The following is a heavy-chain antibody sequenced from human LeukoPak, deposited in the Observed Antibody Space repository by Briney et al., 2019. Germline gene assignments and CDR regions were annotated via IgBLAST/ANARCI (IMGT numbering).Heavy chain of an antibody. CDR2: ITGSGGST. CDR1: GFTFSNYA. Sequence: GGSLRLSCAASGFTFSNYAMSWVRQAPGKGLEWVSSITGSGGSTDCADSVKSRFTISRDNSKNTLYLQMNSLGAEDTAVYYCAKELGRAADGTSYWGQGTLVTVSS. J-gene: IGHJ4*02. D-gene: IGHD6-13*01. CDR3: AKELGRAADGTSY. V-gene: IGHV3-23*01.